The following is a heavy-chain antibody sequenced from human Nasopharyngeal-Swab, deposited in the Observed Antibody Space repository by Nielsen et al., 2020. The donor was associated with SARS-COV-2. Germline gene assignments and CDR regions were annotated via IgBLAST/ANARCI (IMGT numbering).Heavy chain of an antibody. Sequence: RQAPGKGLEWIGEINHSGSTNYNPSLKSRVTISVDTSKNQFSLKLSSVTAADTAVYYCARGRGYFDWLLSPFYMDVWGKGTTVTVSS. J-gene: IGHJ6*03. D-gene: IGHD3-9*01. CDR3: ARGRGYFDWLLSPFYMDV. CDR2: INHSGST. V-gene: IGHV4-34*01.